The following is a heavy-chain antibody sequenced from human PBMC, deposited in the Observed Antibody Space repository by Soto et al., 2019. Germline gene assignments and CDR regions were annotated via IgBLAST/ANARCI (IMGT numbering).Heavy chain of an antibody. J-gene: IGHJ4*02. CDR2: IIPIFGTA. D-gene: IGHD2-15*01. Sequence: SVKVSCKASGGTFSSYAISWVRQAPGQGLEWMGGIIPIFGTANYAQKFQGRVTITADESTSTAYMELSSLRSEDTAVYYCASGDDCSGGSCYWALGYWGQGTLVTVSS. CDR3: ASGDDCSGGSCYWALGY. V-gene: IGHV1-69*13. CDR1: GGTFSSYA.